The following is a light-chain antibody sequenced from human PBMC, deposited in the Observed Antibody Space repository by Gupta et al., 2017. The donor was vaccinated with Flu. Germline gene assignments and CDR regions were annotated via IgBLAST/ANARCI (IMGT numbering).Light chain of an antibody. CDR1: QGSDSW. CDR3: QQYRSYPWT. CDR2: KAS. V-gene: IGKV1-5*03. Sequence: RVTSTCRAGQGSDSWLAWDQQKPGKATKLLIYKASNLESGVPSRFSGSGSGTEFTLTISSLQPDDFATYYCQQYRSYPWTFGQGTTVEIQ. J-gene: IGKJ1*01.